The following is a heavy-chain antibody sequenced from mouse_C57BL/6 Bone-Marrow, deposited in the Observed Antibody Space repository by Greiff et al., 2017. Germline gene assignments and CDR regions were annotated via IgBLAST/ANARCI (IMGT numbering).Heavy chain of an antibody. V-gene: IGHV14-4*01. CDR1: GFNIKDDY. D-gene: IGHD2-4*01. J-gene: IGHJ3*01. Sequence: VQLQQSGAELVRPGASVKLSCTASGFNIKDDYMHWVKQRPEQGLEWIGWIDPETGDTEYASKFQGKATITADTSSNTAYLQLSSLTSEDTAVYYCTTGGDYVPFAYWGQGTLVTVSA. CDR2: IDPETGDT. CDR3: TTGGDYVPFAY.